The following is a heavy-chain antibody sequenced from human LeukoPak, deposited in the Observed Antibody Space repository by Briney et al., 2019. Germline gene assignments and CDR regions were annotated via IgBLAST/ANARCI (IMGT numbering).Heavy chain of an antibody. CDR1: GGSISSYY. CDR2: IYTSGST. J-gene: IGHJ6*02. V-gene: IGHV4-4*07. D-gene: IGHD6-13*01. Sequence: SETLSLTCTVSGGSISSYYWSWIRQPAGKGLEWIGRIYTSGSTNYNPFLKSRVTISVDTSKNQFSLKLSSVTAADTAVYYCARQGAAAAPYYYYYYGMDVWGQGTTVTVSS. CDR3: ARQGAAAAPYYYYYYGMDV.